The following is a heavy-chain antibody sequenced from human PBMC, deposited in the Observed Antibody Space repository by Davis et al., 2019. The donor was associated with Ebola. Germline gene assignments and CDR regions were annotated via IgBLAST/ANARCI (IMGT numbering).Heavy chain of an antibody. Sequence: AASVQVSCKASGYILINQYMHWVRQAPGQGLEWMGMINPKDGRTIYAQKFQGRVTVTRDTSTTTVYMDLSSLRSEETALYYCTTPGGQDSGYDVFDIWGQGTMVTVSS. V-gene: IGHV1-46*03. CDR3: TTPGGQDSGYDVFDI. J-gene: IGHJ3*02. D-gene: IGHD5-12*01. CDR1: GYILINQY. CDR2: INPKDGRT.